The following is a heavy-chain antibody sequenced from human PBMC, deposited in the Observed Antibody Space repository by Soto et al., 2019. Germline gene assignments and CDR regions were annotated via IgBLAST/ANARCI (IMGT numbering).Heavy chain of an antibody. CDR1: GFTFSSYG. V-gene: IGHV3-30*18. J-gene: IGHJ2*01. D-gene: IGHD4-17*01. CDR2: ISYDGSNK. CDR3: AKHYGPRDFYL. Sequence: GGSLRLSCAASGFTFSSYGMHWVRQAPGKGLEWVAVISYDGSNKYYADSVKGRFTISRDNSKNTLYLQMNSLRAEDTAVNYCAKHYGPRDFYLWGRGTLVPVSS.